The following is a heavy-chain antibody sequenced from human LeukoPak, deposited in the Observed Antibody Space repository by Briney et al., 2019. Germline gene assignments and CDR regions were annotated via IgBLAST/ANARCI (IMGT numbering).Heavy chain of an antibody. CDR1: AGSISSYY. CDR3: ARLHGYCSGGSCYDYYGMDV. J-gene: IGHJ6*02. CDR2: IYYSGST. D-gene: IGHD2-15*01. Sequence: SETLSLTCTGSAGSISSYYWSWIRQPPGKGLEWIGYIYYSGSTNYNPSLKSRVTISVDTSKNQFSLKLSSVTAADTAVYYCARLHGYCSGGSCYDYYGMDVWGQGTTVTVSS. V-gene: IGHV4-59*08.